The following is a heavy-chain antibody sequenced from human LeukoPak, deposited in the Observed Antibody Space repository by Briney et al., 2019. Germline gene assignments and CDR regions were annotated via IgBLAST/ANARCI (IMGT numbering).Heavy chain of an antibody. CDR3: ARDGFLGLLFYFDY. J-gene: IGHJ4*02. D-gene: IGHD2-21*02. V-gene: IGHV3-7*01. CDR2: IKQDGSEK. Sequence: QPGGSLRLSCAASGFTFSSYWMSWVRQAPGKGLEWVANIKQDGSEKYYVDSVKGRFTISRDNAKNSLYLQMNSLRAEDTAVYYCARDGFLGLLFYFDYWGQGTLVTVSS. CDR1: GFTFSSYW.